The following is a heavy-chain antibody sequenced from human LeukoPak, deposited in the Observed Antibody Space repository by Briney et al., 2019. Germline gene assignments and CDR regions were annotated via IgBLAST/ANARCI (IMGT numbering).Heavy chain of an antibody. CDR2: IYTSGST. CDR1: GGSISSYY. Sequence: PSETLSLTCTVSGGSISSYYWSWIRQPAGKGLEWIRRIYTSGSTNYNPSLKSRVTMSVDTSKNQFSLKLSSVTAADTAVYYCAREVWYCSSTSCYFDYWGQGTLVTVSS. J-gene: IGHJ4*02. CDR3: AREVWYCSSTSCYFDY. D-gene: IGHD2-2*01. V-gene: IGHV4-4*07.